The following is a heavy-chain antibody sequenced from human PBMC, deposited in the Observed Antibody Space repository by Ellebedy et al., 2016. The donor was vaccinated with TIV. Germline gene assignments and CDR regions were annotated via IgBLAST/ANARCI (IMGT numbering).Heavy chain of an antibody. CDR1: GGSISSYY. J-gene: IGHJ5*02. V-gene: IGHV4-59*01. CDR3: ARAREQGLVGWFDP. Sequence: MPGGSLRLSCTVSGGSISSYYWSWIRQPPGKGLEWIGYSYYTGSTSYTPPLKSRVTISVDTSKNQFSLKVKSVTAADTAVYYWARAREQGLVGWFDPWGQGTLITVSS. CDR2: SYYTGST. D-gene: IGHD6-19*01.